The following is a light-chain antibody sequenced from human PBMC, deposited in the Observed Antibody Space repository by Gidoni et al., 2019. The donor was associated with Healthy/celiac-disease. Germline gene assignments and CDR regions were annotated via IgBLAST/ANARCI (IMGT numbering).Light chain of an antibody. CDR2: DAS. Sequence: AIQLTQSPYSLSASVGGTVTITCRASQGISSALVWYQQKPGKATELLIHDASSLQSGVPSRCSGSGSGTDFTLTISSLQPEDSATYYCQQLNTYPPLTFGGGTKVEI. V-gene: IGKV1-13*02. J-gene: IGKJ4*01. CDR3: QQLNTYPPLT. CDR1: QGISSA.